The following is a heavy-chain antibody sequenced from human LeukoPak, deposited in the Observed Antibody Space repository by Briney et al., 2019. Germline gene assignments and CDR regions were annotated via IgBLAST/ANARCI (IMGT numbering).Heavy chain of an antibody. J-gene: IGHJ6*03. Sequence: SETLSLTCTVSDGSISGYYWSWIRQPPGKGLEWIGYIYHSGSTYYNPSLKSRVTISVDRSKNQFSLKLSSVTAADTAVYYCARGAYYYYMDVWGQGTLVTVSS. CDR3: ARGAYYYYMDV. CDR2: IYHSGST. V-gene: IGHV4-59*12. CDR1: DGSISGYY.